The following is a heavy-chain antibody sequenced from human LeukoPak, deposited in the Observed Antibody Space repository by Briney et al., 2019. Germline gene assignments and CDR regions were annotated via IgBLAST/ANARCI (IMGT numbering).Heavy chain of an antibody. J-gene: IGHJ3*02. CDR3: AKDLLYYYGSGDAFDI. D-gene: IGHD3-10*01. CDR1: GFTFSSYA. V-gene: IGHV3-23*01. Sequence: GGSLRLSCAASGFTFSSYAMSWVRQAPGKGLEWVSAISGSGGSTYYADSVKGQFTISRDNSKNTLYLQMNSLRAEDTAVYYCAKDLLYYYGSGDAFDIWGQGTMVTVSS. CDR2: ISGSGGST.